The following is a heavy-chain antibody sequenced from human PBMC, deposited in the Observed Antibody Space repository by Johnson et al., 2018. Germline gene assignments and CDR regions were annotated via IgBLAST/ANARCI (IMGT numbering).Heavy chain of an antibody. CDR3: AKDFTPQPLPGIQLWPTIALLNYYYGMDG. Sequence: VQLVESGGGVVQPGRSLRLSCAASGFTFSSYGLHWVRQAPGKGLEWVAVISYDGSNKYYADSVKGRFTLPRDNSKHPLYLQMNRLRAEDPAVVYCAKDFTPQPLPGIQLWPTIALLNYYYGMDGWGQGTTVTVSS. D-gene: IGHD5-18*01. CDR2: ISYDGSNK. CDR1: GFTFSSYG. V-gene: IGHV3-30*18. J-gene: IGHJ6*02.